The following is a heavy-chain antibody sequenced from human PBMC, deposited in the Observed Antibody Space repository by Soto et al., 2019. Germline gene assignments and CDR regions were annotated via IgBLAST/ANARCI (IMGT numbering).Heavy chain of an antibody. D-gene: IGHD3-16*01. Sequence: QEQLVQSGAEVKRPGSSVKVSCKDSGGLFSSYAISWVRQAPGQGLEWMGGIIPVFGTPYYAQKFQGRVTISADESTSTAYMDLSSLTSEDTAMYYCARGDSPYVWFNEFWGQGSLVTVSS. CDR3: ARGDSPYVWFNEF. CDR2: IIPVFGTP. V-gene: IGHV1-69*01. J-gene: IGHJ4*02. CDR1: GGLFSSYA.